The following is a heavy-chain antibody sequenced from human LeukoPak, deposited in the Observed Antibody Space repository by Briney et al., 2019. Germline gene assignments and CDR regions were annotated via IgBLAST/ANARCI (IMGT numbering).Heavy chain of an antibody. D-gene: IGHD5-12*01. Sequence: SETLSLTCTVSGGSISSYYWSWIRQPPGKGLEWIGCIYYSGSTNYNPSLKSRVTISVDTSKNQFSLKLSSVTAADTAVYYCARATAGYAAFDYWGQGTLVTVSS. CDR1: GGSISSYY. CDR3: ARATAGYAAFDY. CDR2: IYYSGST. J-gene: IGHJ4*02. V-gene: IGHV4-59*01.